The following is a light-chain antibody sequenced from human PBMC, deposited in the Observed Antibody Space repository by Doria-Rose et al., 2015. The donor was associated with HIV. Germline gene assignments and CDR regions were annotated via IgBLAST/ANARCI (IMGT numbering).Light chain of an antibody. Sequence: VLTQPPSVSVAPGQTAKITCGGDNIEDKSVHWYHQQPGQAPVLVVYNDGDRPSGIPARFSGSNSGNTATLTISRVEAGDEADYFCQVWDSSSYAVVFGGGTKLTVL. CDR2: NDG. J-gene: IGLJ2*01. CDR1: NIEDKS. CDR3: QVWDSSSYAVV. V-gene: IGLV3-21*02.